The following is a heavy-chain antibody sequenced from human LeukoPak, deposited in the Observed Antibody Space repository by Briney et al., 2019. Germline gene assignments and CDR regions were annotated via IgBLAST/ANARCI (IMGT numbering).Heavy chain of an antibody. V-gene: IGHV4-4*07. Sequence: SETLSLTCTVSGGSISSYYWSWIRQPAGKGLEWIGRIYTSGSTNYNPSLKSRVTMSVDTSKNQFSLKLSSVTAADTAVYYCARDGYSSSWYPTYWFDPWGQGTLVTVSS. CDR1: GGSISSYY. D-gene: IGHD6-13*01. J-gene: IGHJ5*02. CDR2: IYTSGST. CDR3: ARDGYSSSWYPTYWFDP.